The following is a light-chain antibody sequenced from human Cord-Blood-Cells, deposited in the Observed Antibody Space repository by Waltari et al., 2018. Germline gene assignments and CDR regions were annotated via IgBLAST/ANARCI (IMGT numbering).Light chain of an antibody. CDR3: CSYAGSSTVV. V-gene: IGLV2-23*01. CDR2: EGS. Sequence: QSALTQPASVSGSPGQSITISCTGTSSDVGSYNLVSWYQQHPGKAPKLMMYEGSKRPSGVSNRCSGSKSGNTPSLTFSGLQAEDEADYYGCSYAGSSTVVFGGGTKLTVL. J-gene: IGLJ2*01. CDR1: SSDVGSYNL.